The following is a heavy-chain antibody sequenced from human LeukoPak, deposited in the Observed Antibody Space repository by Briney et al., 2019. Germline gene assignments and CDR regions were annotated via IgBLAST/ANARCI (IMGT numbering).Heavy chain of an antibody. CDR3: ARDVLDYDILTGYYGRGMDV. CDR2: ISSSSSYI. V-gene: IGHV3-21*01. Sequence: GGSLRLSCAASGFTFSSYSMNWVRQAPGKGLEWVSSISSSSSYIYYADSVKGRFTISRDKAKNSLYLQMNSLRAEDTAVYYCARDVLDYDILTGYYGRGMDVWGKGTTVTVSS. J-gene: IGHJ6*04. D-gene: IGHD3-9*01. CDR1: GFTFSSYS.